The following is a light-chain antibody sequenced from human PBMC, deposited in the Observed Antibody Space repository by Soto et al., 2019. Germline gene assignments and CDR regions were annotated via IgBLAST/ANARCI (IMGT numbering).Light chain of an antibody. V-gene: IGKV3-15*01. CDR1: QTVSSN. CDR2: GAS. Sequence: EIVMTQSPATLSVSPGERATLSCRASQTVSSNLAWYQQKPGQAPRLLIYGASTRAPGIPARFSGSGSGTEFTLTVSSRQSEDFGVYYCQQYNDWPPFTIGPGTRVDIK. CDR3: QQYNDWPPFT. J-gene: IGKJ3*01.